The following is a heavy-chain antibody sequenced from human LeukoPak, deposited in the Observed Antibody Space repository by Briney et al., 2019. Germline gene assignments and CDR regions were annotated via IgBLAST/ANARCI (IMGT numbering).Heavy chain of an antibody. D-gene: IGHD3-22*01. V-gene: IGHV1-69*04. CDR3: ARGGYGNWFDP. CDR1: GGTFSSYA. CDR2: IIPILGIA. J-gene: IGHJ5*02. Sequence: GASVKVSCKASGGTFSSYAISWVRQAPGQGLEWMGRIIPILGIANYAQKFQGRVTITADKSTSTAYMELSSLRSEDTAVYYCARGGYGNWFDPWGQGTLVTVSS.